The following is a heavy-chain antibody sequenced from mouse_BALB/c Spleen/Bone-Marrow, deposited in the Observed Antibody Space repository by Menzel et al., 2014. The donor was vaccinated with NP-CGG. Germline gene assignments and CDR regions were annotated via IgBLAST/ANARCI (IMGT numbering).Heavy chain of an antibody. V-gene: IGHV5-4*02. J-gene: IGHJ2*01. CDR3: AGGSSYFDY. Sequence: EVKLEESGGGLVKPGGSLKLSCAASGFTFSDYYMYWVRQTPEKRLEWVATISDGGSYTYYPDSVKGRFTISRDNAKNNLYLQMSSLKSEDTAMYYCAGGSSYFDYWGQGTTLTVSS. D-gene: IGHD1-1*01. CDR2: ISDGGSYT. CDR1: GFTFSDYY.